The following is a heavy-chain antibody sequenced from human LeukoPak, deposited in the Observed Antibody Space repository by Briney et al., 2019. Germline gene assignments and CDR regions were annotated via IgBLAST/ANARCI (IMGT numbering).Heavy chain of an antibody. CDR3: AKGEDYGSGTVHFAS. CDR1: GLSISSNNW. Sequence: SETLSLTCAVSGLSISSNNWWSWVRQPPGKGLEWIGEIYHGGSTNYNPSLKSRIAMSVDRSRNQFSLQLSSVTAAETAVYYCAKGEDYGSGTVHFASWGQGTLVTVSS. V-gene: IGHV4-4*02. D-gene: IGHD3-10*01. J-gene: IGHJ4*02. CDR2: IYHGGST.